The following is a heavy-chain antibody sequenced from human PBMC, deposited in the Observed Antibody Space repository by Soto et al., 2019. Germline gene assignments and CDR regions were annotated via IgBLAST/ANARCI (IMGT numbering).Heavy chain of an antibody. CDR2: IYYSGST. CDR1: GGSISSGGYY. CDR3: ARVSCISTSCYAYYYYGMDV. D-gene: IGHD2-2*01. J-gene: IGHJ6*02. V-gene: IGHV4-31*03. Sequence: QVQLQESGPGLVKPSQTLSLTCTVSGGSISSGGYYWSWIRQHPGKGLEWIGYIYYSGSTFYNPSLKSRVTISVDTLKNPFSLKRSSVTAADTAVYYCARVSCISTSCYAYYYYGMDVWGQGTTVTVSS.